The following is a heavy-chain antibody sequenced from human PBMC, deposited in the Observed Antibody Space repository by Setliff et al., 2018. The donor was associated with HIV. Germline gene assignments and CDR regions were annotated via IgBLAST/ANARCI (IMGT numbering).Heavy chain of an antibody. J-gene: IGHJ4*02. CDR2: SYYDNNV. CDR1: GGSISSSDYY. CDR3: ARAKGGPPEN. Sequence: SETLSLTCTVSGGSISSSDYYWGWIRQPPGKGLEWIGSSYYDNNVDHNPSLKGRISISLDTSKNQFSLKLSSVTAADTAVYYCARAKGGPPENWGQGTLVTVSS. V-gene: IGHV4-39*07. D-gene: IGHD2-15*01.